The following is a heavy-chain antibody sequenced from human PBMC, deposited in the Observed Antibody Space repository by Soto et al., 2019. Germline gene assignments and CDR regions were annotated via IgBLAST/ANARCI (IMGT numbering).Heavy chain of an antibody. Sequence: QVQLVQSGAEVKKPGASVNVSCKASGYIFTRYDINWVRQATGQGLEWMGWMNPNSGNTGYAQKFQGRVTMTRNTSISTAYMELSSLRSEDRAVYYCARELARRGMDVWGQGTTVTVSS. CDR3: ARELARRGMDV. J-gene: IGHJ6*02. V-gene: IGHV1-8*01. CDR2: MNPNSGNT. CDR1: GYIFTRYD.